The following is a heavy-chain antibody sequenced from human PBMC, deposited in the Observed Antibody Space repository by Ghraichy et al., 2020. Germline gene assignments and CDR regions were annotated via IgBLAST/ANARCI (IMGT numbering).Heavy chain of an antibody. CDR1: GFTFSVSA. CDR2: MSHNGGVA. Sequence: GGSLRLSCSASGFTFSVSAMHWVRQAPGKGLEHVSAMSHNGGVAYYPDSLKGRFAISRDNSKNMLFLQMSSLRVEDTAVNYCVKGAAPTVSGGAFDMWGQGTMVTVSS. D-gene: IGHD5/OR15-5a*01. J-gene: IGHJ3*02. CDR3: VKGAAPTVSGGAFDM. V-gene: IGHV3-64D*06.